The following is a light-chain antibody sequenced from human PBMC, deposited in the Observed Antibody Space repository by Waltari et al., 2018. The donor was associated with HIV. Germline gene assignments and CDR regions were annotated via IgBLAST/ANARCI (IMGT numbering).Light chain of an antibody. CDR2: DGS. J-gene: IGKJ1*01. CDR1: YSVSSN. Sequence: EIVMTQSPATLSVSLGERATLSCKASYSVSSNLAWYQQKPGQAPRLLIHDGSTRAAGVPARFSGSESGTDFTLSISSLQSEDSAIYYCQQYNHWPRTFGQGTKVEIK. CDR3: QQYNHWPRT. V-gene: IGKV3-15*01.